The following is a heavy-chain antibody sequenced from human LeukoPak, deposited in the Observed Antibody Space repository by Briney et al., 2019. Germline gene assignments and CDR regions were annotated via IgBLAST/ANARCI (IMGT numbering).Heavy chain of an antibody. V-gene: IGHV1-18*01. CDR3: ARDLSSGGWTLEFDY. CDR1: AYTFSTYG. J-gene: IGHJ4*02. Sequence: ASVTVSFTTSAYTFSTYGITWVRQAPGQGFQWMGWISAHSGNTKYAENFQGRISLTTDTSATTAYMELRSLTSDDTAVYYCARDLSSGGWTLEFDYWGQGSLVSVAS. D-gene: IGHD1-1*01. CDR2: ISAHSGNT.